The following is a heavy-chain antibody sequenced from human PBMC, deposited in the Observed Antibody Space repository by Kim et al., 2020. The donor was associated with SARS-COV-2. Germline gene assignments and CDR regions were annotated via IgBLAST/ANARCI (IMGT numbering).Heavy chain of an antibody. CDR3: ALRPPTNQYGMDV. CDR1: GYTFTSYY. V-gene: IGHV1-46*01. Sequence: ASVKVSCKASGYTFTSYYMHWVRQAPGQGLEWMGIINPSGGSTSYAQKFQGRVTMTRDTSTSTVYMELSSLRSEDTAVYYCALRPPTNQYGMDVWGQGTTVTVSS. CDR2: INPSGGST. J-gene: IGHJ6*02.